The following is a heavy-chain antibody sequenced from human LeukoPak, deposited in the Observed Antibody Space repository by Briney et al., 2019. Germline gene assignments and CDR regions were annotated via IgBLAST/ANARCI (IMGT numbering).Heavy chain of an antibody. CDR2: IKSKTDGGTT. J-gene: IGHJ6*02. CDR1: GFTFRNAW. V-gene: IGHV3-15*01. Sequence: GGSLRLSCAASGFTFRNAWMSWVRQAPGKGLEWVGRIKSKTDGGTTDYAAPVKGRFTISRDDSKNTLYLQMNSLKTEDTAVYYCTTMGYSSSWYGRDYYYYGMDVWGQGTTVTVSS. D-gene: IGHD6-13*01. CDR3: TTMGYSSSWYGRDYYYYGMDV.